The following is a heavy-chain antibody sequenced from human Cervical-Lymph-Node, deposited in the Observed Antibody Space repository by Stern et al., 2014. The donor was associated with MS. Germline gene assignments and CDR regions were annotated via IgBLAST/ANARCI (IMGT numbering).Heavy chain of an antibody. V-gene: IGHV4-61*01. CDR1: GGSVSSGSYY. CDR2: IYYSGST. J-gene: IGHJ4*02. Sequence: QLQLQESGPGLVKPSETLSLTCTVSGGSVSSGSYYWSWIRQPPGKGLEWIGYIYYSGSTNYNPSLKSRVTISVDTSKNQFSLKLSSVTAADTAVYYCARARQQLVRVGYFDYWGQGTLVTVSS. D-gene: IGHD6-13*01. CDR3: ARARQQLVRVGYFDY.